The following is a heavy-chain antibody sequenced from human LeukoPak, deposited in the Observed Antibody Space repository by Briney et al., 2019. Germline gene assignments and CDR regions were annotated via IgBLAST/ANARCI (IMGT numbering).Heavy chain of an antibody. CDR1: GGSINTGDYY. V-gene: IGHV4-30-4*01. D-gene: IGHD1-14*01. Sequence: SETLSLTCTVSGGSINTGDYYWSWIRQPPGKGLEWIGYTYYSGSTYKNPSLKSRVTISVDSSKNQFSLRLNSVTAADTAVYYCARAGGESEYYFDYWGQGTLVTVSS. J-gene: IGHJ4*02. CDR3: ARAGGESEYYFDY. CDR2: TYYSGST.